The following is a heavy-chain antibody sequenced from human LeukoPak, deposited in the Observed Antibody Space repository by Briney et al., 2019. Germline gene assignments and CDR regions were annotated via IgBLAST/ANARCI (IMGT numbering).Heavy chain of an antibody. V-gene: IGHV3-23*01. Sequence: GGSLRLSCAASGFTFSNYAMNWVRQAPGKGLEWVSTITDSGGRTFYADSLKGRFTISRDNSKKMLYLQMNSLRAEDTAVYCCAKDPYYYDGSGYYYEYFLHWGQGTLVTVSS. CDR1: GFTFSNYA. D-gene: IGHD3-22*01. CDR2: ITDSGGRT. CDR3: AKDPYYYDGSGYYYEYFLH. J-gene: IGHJ1*01.